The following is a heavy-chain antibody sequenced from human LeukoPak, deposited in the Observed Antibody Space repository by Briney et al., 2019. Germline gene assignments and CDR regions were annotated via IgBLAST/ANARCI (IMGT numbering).Heavy chain of an antibody. CDR3: ARLDCLVEGCYNH. V-gene: IGHV4-59*08. J-gene: IGHJ4*02. D-gene: IGHD2-15*01. CDR1: GDSVTSSY. CDR2: VSSDGTT. Sequence: PSETLSLTCSVSGDSVTSSYWNWIRQPPGKGLVWIGYVSSDGTTNYTPSLRSRLIMSVDTAKNDISLILTSVTAADTAIYYCARLDCLVEGCYNHWGRGTLVTVSS.